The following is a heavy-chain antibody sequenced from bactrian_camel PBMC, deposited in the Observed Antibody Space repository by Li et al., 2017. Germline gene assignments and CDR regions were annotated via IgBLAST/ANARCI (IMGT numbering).Heavy chain of an antibody. CDR1: AVTFSNYV. CDR3: QKIVQIRAT. Sequence: HVQLVESGGGLVQPGGSLRLSCTTSAVTFSNYVMSWVRQAPGKGLEWVSAVYVNGRGTGYADSVKGRFTISRDNSKATVSLQLNSLNLRTRACITVQKIVQIRATGARGPRSPSP. V-gene: IGHV3S7*01. J-gene: IGHJ4*01. D-gene: IGHD5*01. CDR2: VYVNGRGT.